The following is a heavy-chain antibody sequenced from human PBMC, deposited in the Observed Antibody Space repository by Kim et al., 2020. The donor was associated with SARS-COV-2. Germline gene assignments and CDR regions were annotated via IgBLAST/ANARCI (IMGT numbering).Heavy chain of an antibody. Sequence: GGSLRLSCAASGFTVSSNYMSWVRQAPGKGLEWVSSLYTGGGTYYADSVKGRFTISRDNSKNTLYLQMNSLRAEDTALYYCARTDGTCSGGSCYGGIAF. CDR1: GFTVSSNY. J-gene: IGHJ3*01. CDR2: LYTGGGT. D-gene: IGHD2-15*01. CDR3: ARTDGTCSGGSCYGGIAF. V-gene: IGHV3-53*01.